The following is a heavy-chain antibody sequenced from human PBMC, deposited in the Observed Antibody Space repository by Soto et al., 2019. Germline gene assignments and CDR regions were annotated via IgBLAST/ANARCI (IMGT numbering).Heavy chain of an antibody. J-gene: IGHJ4*02. CDR3: ARGGLLPDY. CDR2: ISHSGST. V-gene: IGHV4-30-2*01. CDR1: GGSTSSGGHS. D-gene: IGHD6-19*01. Sequence: QLQLQESGSGLVKPSQTLSLTCAVSGGSTSSGGHSWSWLRQPPGKGLEWIGYISHSGSTYYNPSPKXRXTXSVDTSKTQFSLRLSSVTAADTAVYYCARGGLLPDYWGQGTLVTVSS.